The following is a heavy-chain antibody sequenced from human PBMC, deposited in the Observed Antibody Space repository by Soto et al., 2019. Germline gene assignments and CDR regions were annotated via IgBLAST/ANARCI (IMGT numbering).Heavy chain of an antibody. CDR3: AALNVVVAAPHGVATNWFDP. CDR1: SGSISSYY. Sequence: SETLSLTCTVSSGSISSYYWSWNRQPAGKGLEWIGRIYTSGTTSNNPSLKSRVTMSVDTSKTQFSLKLSSVTAADTAVYYCAALNVVVAAPHGVATNWFDPWGQGTLVTVSS. CDR2: IYTSGTT. J-gene: IGHJ5*02. V-gene: IGHV4-4*07. D-gene: IGHD2-15*01.